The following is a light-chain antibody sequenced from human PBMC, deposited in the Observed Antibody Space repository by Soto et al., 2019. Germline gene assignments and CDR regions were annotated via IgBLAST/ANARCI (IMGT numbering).Light chain of an antibody. CDR2: EVS. Sequence: QSVLTQPASVSGSPGQSITISCTGTSSDVGGYNYVSWYQQHPGKAPKLMIYEVSNRPSGVSNRFSGSKSGNTASLTISGLQAEDEAEYYFSSYTSSSTRVFGGGTKLTV. J-gene: IGLJ3*02. V-gene: IGLV2-14*01. CDR3: SSYTSSSTRV. CDR1: SSDVGGYNY.